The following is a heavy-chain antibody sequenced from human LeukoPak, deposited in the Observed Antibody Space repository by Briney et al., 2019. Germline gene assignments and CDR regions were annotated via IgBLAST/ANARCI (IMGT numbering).Heavy chain of an antibody. J-gene: IGHJ4*02. CDR1: GFTFNNYW. CDR3: ARETHSTYDY. D-gene: IGHD4-11*01. V-gene: IGHV3-7*01. CDR2: IKQDGTEE. Sequence: GGSLRLSCAVSGFTFNNYWLAWVRQAPGKGQEWVASIKQDGTEEFYVDYVKGRFTISRDNTKNSLFLQINSLRAEDTAVYYCARETHSTYDYWGQGTLVTVSS.